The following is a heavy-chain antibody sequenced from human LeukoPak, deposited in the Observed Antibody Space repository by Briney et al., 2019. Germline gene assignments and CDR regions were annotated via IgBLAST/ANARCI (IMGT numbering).Heavy chain of an antibody. CDR3: ARHDGSGLRPGVAFVH. V-gene: IGHV4-59*08. J-gene: IGHJ4*02. Sequence: KPWETLSLNCTVSSGSISNCYWSWFRQPPGRGLEWIGFIASLGSTNYDPSLTSRVTISVDTSKNQFSLKLLSVTAADTAVYFCARHDGSGLRPGVAFVHWGAGTLVTVSS. CDR2: IASLGST. D-gene: IGHD4-17*01. CDR1: SGSISNCY.